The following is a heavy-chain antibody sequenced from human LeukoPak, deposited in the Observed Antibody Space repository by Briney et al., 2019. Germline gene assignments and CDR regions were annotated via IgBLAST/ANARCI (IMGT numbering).Heavy chain of an antibody. J-gene: IGHJ4*02. CDR2: IGSDGNNE. D-gene: IGHD3-22*01. Sequence: PGGSLRLSCAASGFTFNIYGMHWVRQAPGKGLEWGTFIGSDGNNEYYADSVKGRFTISRDNPKNTVFLQMNSLRTEDTGVYYCARDKIAYYYDSSGYGPHDYWSQGTLVTVSS. V-gene: IGHV3-30*02. CDR3: ARDKIAYYYDSSGYGPHDY. CDR1: GFTFNIYG.